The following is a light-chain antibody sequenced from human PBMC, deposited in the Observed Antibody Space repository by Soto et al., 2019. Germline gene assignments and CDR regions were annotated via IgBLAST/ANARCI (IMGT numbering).Light chain of an antibody. CDR1: QSVSGTY. CDR3: QQYGNSRT. CDR2: GAS. J-gene: IGKJ1*01. V-gene: IGKV3-20*01. Sequence: EIVLTQSPGTLSLSPGERATLSCRASQSVSGTYLAWYQQKPGQAPRLLIYGASSRATGIPDRFSGSGSGADFNLTISRLEPEDFAVYYCQQYGNSRTFGQGTKLEIK.